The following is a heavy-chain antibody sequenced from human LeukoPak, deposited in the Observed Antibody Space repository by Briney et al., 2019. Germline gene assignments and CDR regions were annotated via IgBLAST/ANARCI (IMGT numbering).Heavy chain of an antibody. CDR2: MNPNSGNT. Sequence: GASVKVSCKASGYTFTSYAMNWVRQAPGQGLEWMGWMNPNSGNTGYAQKFQGRVTITRNTSISTAYMELSSLRSEDTAVYYCARAPYSESYRVELPHDYWGQGTLVTVSS. CDR1: GYTFTSYA. D-gene: IGHD1-26*01. CDR3: ARAPYSESYRVELPHDY. V-gene: IGHV1-8*03. J-gene: IGHJ4*02.